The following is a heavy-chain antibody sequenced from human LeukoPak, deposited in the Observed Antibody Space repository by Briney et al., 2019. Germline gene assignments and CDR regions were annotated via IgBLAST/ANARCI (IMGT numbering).Heavy chain of an antibody. CDR3: AKDLVGDCTAGVCPYFDY. V-gene: IGHV3-23*01. CDR2: ISGSGGST. J-gene: IGHJ4*02. D-gene: IGHD2-8*02. CDR1: GFTFSSYA. Sequence: GGSLRPSCAASGFTFSSYAMSWVRQAPGKGLEWVSAISGSGGSTHYADSVKGRFTISRDNSKNTLYLQMNSLRAEDTAVYYCAKDLVGDCTAGVCPYFDYWGQGTLVTVSS.